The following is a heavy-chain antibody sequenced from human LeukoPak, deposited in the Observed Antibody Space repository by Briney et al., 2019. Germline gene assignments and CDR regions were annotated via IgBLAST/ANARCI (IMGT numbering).Heavy chain of an antibody. CDR2: ISAYNGNT. J-gene: IGHJ6*03. CDR3: ARDGDCSSTSCYDYYYYYMDV. D-gene: IGHD2-2*01. Sequence: ASVKVSCKASGGTFSSYAISWVRQAPGQGLEWMGWISAYNGNTNYAQKLQGRVTMTTDTSTSTAYMELRSLRADDTAVYYCARDGDCSSTSCYDYYYYYMDVWGKGTTVTVSS. CDR1: GGTFSSYA. V-gene: IGHV1-18*01.